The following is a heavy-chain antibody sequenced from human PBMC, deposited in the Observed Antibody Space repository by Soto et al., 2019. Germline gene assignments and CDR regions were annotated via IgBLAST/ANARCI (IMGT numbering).Heavy chain of an antibody. V-gene: IGHV3-23*01. CDR2: VSGSGGTT. D-gene: IGHD6-19*01. CDR3: ARCTVDTIVTSGWCHYLDP. CDR1: GFTFSSSA. J-gene: IGHJ5*02. Sequence: EVQLLDSGGGLVQPGGSLRLSCAASGFTFSSSAMSWVRQAPGKGLEWVSAVSGSGGTTYYADSVRGRFTISRDNSKTTLYLQMNRLRAEDTAIYFCARCTVDTIVTSGWCHYLDPWGQGTRVTVSS.